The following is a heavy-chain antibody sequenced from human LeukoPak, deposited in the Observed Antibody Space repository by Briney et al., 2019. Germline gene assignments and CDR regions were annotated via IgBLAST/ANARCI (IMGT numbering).Heavy chain of an antibody. CDR2: IYSSGNT. D-gene: IGHD3-3*01. J-gene: IGHJ4*02. Sequence: KPSETLSLTCTVSGGSISSGSYYWNWIRQPPGKGLEWIGTIYSSGNTYYNPSLGSRVTISADTSRNQFSLKLSSVTAADTAVYYCARELRFLEWTFIDYWGQVTLVTVSS. CDR3: ARELRFLEWTFIDY. CDR1: GGSISSGSYY. V-gene: IGHV4-39*07.